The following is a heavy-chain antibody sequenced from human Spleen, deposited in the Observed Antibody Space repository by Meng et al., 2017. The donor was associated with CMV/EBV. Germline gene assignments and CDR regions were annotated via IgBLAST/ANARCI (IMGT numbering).Heavy chain of an antibody. J-gene: IGHJ4*02. Sequence: SGFTFDDYGMSWVRQAPGKGLEWVSGINWNGGSTGYADSVKGRFTISRDNAKNSLYLQMSSLRAEDTALYFCARISCTTTSCYNYFDYWGQGTLVTVSS. CDR1: GFTFDDYG. D-gene: IGHD2-2*02. CDR3: ARISCTTTSCYNYFDY. CDR2: INWNGGST. V-gene: IGHV3-20*03.